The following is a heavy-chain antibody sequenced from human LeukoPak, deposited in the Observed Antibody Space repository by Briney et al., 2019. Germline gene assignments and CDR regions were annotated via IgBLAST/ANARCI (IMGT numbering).Heavy chain of an antibody. CDR2: ISAYNGNT. CDR3: ARGGGWLSGAFDI. J-gene: IGHJ3*02. CDR1: GYTFTSYG. V-gene: IGHV1-18*01. Sequence: ASVKVSCKASGYTFTSYGISRVRQAPGQGLEWMGWISAYNGNTNYAQKFQGRVTITTDESTSTAYMELSSLRSEDTAVYYCARGGGWLSGAFDIWGQGTMVTVSS. D-gene: IGHD2-15*01.